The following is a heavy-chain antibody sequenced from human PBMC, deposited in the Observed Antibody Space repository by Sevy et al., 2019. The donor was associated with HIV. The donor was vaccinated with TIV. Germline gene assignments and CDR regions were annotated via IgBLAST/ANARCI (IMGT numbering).Heavy chain of an antibody. Sequence: ASVKVSCKASGGTFSSYAISWVRQAPGQGLEWMGGIIPIFGTANYAQTFQGRVTITADESTSTAYMELSSLRSEDTAVYYCARDRYDSSGYYFLLDDYWGQGTLVTVSS. CDR1: GGTFSSYA. D-gene: IGHD3-22*01. V-gene: IGHV1-69*13. J-gene: IGHJ4*02. CDR3: ARDRYDSSGYYFLLDDY. CDR2: IIPIFGTA.